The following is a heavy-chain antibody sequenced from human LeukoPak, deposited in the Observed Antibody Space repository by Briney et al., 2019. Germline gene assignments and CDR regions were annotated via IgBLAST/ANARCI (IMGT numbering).Heavy chain of an antibody. CDR1: GFTFSSYE. V-gene: IGHV3-48*03. D-gene: IGHD2-2*01. J-gene: IGHJ3*02. CDR2: ISSSGSTI. CDR3: ASRYCSSTSCPPSGAFDI. Sequence: GGSLRLSCAASGFTFSSYEMNWVRQAPGKGLEWVSYISSSGSTIYYADSVKGRFTISRDNSKNTLYLQMNSLRAEDTAVYYCASRYCSSTSCPPSGAFDIWGQGTMVTVSS.